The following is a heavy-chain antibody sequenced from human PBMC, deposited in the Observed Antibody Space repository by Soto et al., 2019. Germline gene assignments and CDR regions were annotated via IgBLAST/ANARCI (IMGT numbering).Heavy chain of an antibody. V-gene: IGHV4-61*08. CDR3: ARAGYSSSWPHFDY. D-gene: IGHD6-13*01. Sequence: SETLSLTCTVSGGSVSSGGYYWSWIRQPPGKGLEWIGYIYYSGSTNYNPSLKSRVTISVDTSKNQFSLKLSSVTAADTAVYYCARAGYSSSWPHFDYWGQGTLVTVSS. CDR2: IYYSGST. CDR1: GGSVSSGGYY. J-gene: IGHJ4*02.